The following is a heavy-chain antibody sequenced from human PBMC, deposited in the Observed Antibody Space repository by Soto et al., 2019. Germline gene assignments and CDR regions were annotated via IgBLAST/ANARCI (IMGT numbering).Heavy chain of an antibody. CDR3: AQWSRIAGVGSDAYHI. V-gene: IGHV3-9*01. J-gene: IGHJ3*02. Sequence: GGSLRLSCAASGFNFEDYSMHWVRQAPGKGLEWVSGINWNSDHVVYADSVQGRFTISRDNAKNSLDLQMNSLRAEETALYYCAQWSRIAGVGSDAYHIWGQGTMVTVSS. CDR2: INWNSDHV. CDR1: GFNFEDYS. D-gene: IGHD6-19*01.